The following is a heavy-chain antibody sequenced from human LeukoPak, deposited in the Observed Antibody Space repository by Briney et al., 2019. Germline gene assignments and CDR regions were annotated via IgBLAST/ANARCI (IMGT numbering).Heavy chain of an antibody. D-gene: IGHD6-19*01. CDR2: IYYSGST. CDR1: GGSISSYY. J-gene: IGHJ3*02. CDR3: ARHSERWLGAFDI. V-gene: IGHV4-59*08. Sequence: SETLSLSCTVSGGSISSYYWSWIRQPPGKGLEWIGYIYYSGSTNYNPSLKSRVTISVDTSKNQFSLKLSSVTAADTAVYYCARHSERWLGAFDIWGQGTMVTVSS.